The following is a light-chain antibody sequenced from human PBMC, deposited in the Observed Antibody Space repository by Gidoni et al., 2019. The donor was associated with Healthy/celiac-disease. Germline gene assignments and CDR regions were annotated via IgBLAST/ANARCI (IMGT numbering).Light chain of an antibody. Sequence: IVLTQSPGTLSLSPGKRATLSCRASQSVSSSYLAWYQQKPGQAPRLLIYGASSRATGIPDRFSGSGSGTDFTLTISRLEPEDFAVYYCQQYGSSPGYSFGQGTKLEIK. CDR2: GAS. CDR3: QQYGSSPGYS. J-gene: IGKJ2*03. CDR1: QSVSSSY. V-gene: IGKV3-20*01.